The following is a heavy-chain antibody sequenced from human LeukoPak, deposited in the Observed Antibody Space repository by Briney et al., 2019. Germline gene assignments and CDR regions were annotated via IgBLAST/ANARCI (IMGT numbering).Heavy chain of an antibody. CDR3: ARDRGHGTFDY. J-gene: IGHJ4*02. D-gene: IGHD3-10*01. Sequence: SETLSLTCAVSGGSISSGGYSWSWIRQPPGKGLEWIGYIYHSGSTYYIPSLKSRVTISVDRSKNQFSLKLSSVTAADTAVYYCARDRGHGTFDYWGQGTLVTVSS. CDR2: IYHSGST. CDR1: GGSISSGGYS. V-gene: IGHV4-30-2*01.